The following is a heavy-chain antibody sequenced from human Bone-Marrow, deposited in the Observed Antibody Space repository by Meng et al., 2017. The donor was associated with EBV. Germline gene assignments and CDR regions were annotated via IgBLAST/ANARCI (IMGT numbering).Heavy chain of an antibody. D-gene: IGHD3-10*01. J-gene: IGHJ6*02. Sequence: QVQLVQSGSEGKXPXSSVKVSXKVSGGNFRNYGITWVRQAPGQGLEWMGGIVPMFGTANYGQNFKGRVSITADESTSTAHMELNSLRSDDTAVYYCARAGETFGELWGMDVWGLGTPVTVS. CDR1: GGNFRNYG. CDR3: ARAGETFGELWGMDV. CDR2: IVPMFGTA. V-gene: IGHV1-69*01.